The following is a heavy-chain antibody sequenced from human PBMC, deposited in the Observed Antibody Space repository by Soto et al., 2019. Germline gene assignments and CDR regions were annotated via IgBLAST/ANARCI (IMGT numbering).Heavy chain of an antibody. D-gene: IGHD4-17*01. CDR2: INPNSGGT. Sequence: GASVKVSCKASGYTFTGYYMHWVRQAPGQGLEWMGWINPNSGGTNYAQKFQGWVTMTRDTSISTAYMELSRLGSDDTAVYYCAISYGDYPYYYYGMDVWGQGTTVTVSS. CDR3: AISYGDYPYYYYGMDV. V-gene: IGHV1-2*04. CDR1: GYTFTGYY. J-gene: IGHJ6*02.